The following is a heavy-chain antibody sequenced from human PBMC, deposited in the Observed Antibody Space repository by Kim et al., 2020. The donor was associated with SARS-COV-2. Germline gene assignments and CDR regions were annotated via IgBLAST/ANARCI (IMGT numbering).Heavy chain of an antibody. J-gene: IGHJ4*02. D-gene: IGHD2-21*02. CDR3: AGDLSGADLGFDY. V-gene: IGHV3-7*01. Sequence: YQDAVKGRCTISRDNAKNSLFLQMNSLRAEDTAVYYCAGDLSGADLGFDYWGQGTLVTVSS.